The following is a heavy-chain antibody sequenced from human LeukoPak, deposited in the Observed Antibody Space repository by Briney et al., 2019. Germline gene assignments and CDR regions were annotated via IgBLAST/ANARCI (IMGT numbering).Heavy chain of an antibody. CDR2: ISAYNGNT. V-gene: IGHV1-18*01. D-gene: IGHD2-2*01. CDR3: ARDLPLYCSSISCGVFDI. CDR1: GYTFTSYG. J-gene: IGHJ3*02. Sequence: RASVKVSCKASGYTFTSYGISWVRQAPGQGLEWMGWISAYNGNTNYAQKLQGRVTMTRDTSISTAYVELSRLTSDDTAVYYCARDLPLYCSSISCGVFDIWGQGTMVTVSS.